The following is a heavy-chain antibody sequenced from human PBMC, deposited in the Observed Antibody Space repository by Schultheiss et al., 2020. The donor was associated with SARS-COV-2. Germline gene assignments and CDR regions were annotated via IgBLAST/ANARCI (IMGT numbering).Heavy chain of an antibody. V-gene: IGHV3-33*08. Sequence: GESLKISCAASGFTFSSYSMNWVRQAPGKGLEWVAVIWYDGSNKYYADSVKGRFTISRDNSKNTLYLQMNSLRAEDTAVYYCARSGYYGSGSYYTAYYFDYWGQGTLVTVSS. CDR1: GFTFSSYS. J-gene: IGHJ4*02. D-gene: IGHD3-10*01. CDR2: IWYDGSNK. CDR3: ARSGYYGSGSYYTAYYFDY.